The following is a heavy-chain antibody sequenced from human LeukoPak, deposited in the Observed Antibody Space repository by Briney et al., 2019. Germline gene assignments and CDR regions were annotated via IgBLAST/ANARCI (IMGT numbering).Heavy chain of an antibody. V-gene: IGHV4-59*08. CDR3: VRLYSGYADY. Sequence: SETLSLNYTVSGGSICCYYWIWIRQPPGKGLEWIGYIYYSGSTNYNPSLKSRVTISVDTSKNQFSLKLSSVTAADTAVYYCVRLYSGYADYWGQGTLVTVSS. CDR2: IYYSGST. D-gene: IGHD5-12*01. CDR1: GGSICCYY. J-gene: IGHJ4*02.